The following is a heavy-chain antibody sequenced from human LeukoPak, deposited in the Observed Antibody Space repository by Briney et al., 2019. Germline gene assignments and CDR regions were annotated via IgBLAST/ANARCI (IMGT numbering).Heavy chain of an antibody. CDR1: GFNFNNYW. CDR3: ATGYSSVVGY. CDR2: ISSSSSYI. J-gene: IGHJ4*02. Sequence: GGSLRLSCAASGFNFNNYWMSWLRQAPGKGLEWVSSISSSSSYIYYADSVKGRFTIPRDNAKNSLYLQMNSLRAEDTAVYYCATGYSSVVGYWGQGTLVTVSS. V-gene: IGHV3-21*01. D-gene: IGHD6-19*01.